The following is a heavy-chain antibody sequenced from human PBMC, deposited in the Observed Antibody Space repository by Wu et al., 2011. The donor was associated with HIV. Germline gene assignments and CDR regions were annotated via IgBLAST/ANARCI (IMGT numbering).Heavy chain of an antibody. Sequence: QVQLVQSGAEVKKPGASVKVSCKASGYTFSSYDINWVRQATGQGLEWMGWMNPNSGNTGYAQKFQGRVTMTRNTSISTAYMELSSLRSEDTAVYYCARRHDFWSGYYYYYMDVWGKGTTVTVSS. V-gene: IGHV1-8*02. D-gene: IGHD3-3*01. CDR2: MNPNSGNT. J-gene: IGHJ6*03. CDR3: ARRHDFWSGYYYYYMDV. CDR1: GYTFSSYD.